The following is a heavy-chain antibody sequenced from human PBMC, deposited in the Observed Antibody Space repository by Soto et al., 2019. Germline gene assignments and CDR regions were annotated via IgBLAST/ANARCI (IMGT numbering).Heavy chain of an antibody. J-gene: IGHJ6*02. CDR1: GGSISTYY. V-gene: IGHV4-59*01. D-gene: IGHD6-19*01. CDR3: GSDRSSGWDQGYGMDV. Sequence: PSETLSLTCTVSGGSISTYYWSWIRQPPGKGLEWIGYIYYSGSTSYNPSLKSRVTISVDTSKNEFSLELRSVTAADTAVDYCGSDRSSGWDQGYGMDVWGRVTRVTV. CDR2: IYYSGST.